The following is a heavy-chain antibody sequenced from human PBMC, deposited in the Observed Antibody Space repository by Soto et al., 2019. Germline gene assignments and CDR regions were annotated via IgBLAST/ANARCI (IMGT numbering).Heavy chain of an antibody. CDR2: ISYSGSP. CDR1: GGSTSSGGYY. D-gene: IGHD3-22*01. CDR3: ARENYYESPKAFDI. Sequence: SETLSLTCTVSGGSTSSGGYYWTWIRQHPGKGLEWIGYISYSGSPYYNPSLKSRVAISVDTSKNQFSLKLSSVTAADTAVYYCARENYYESPKAFDIWGQGTMVTVSS. V-gene: IGHV4-31*03. J-gene: IGHJ3*02.